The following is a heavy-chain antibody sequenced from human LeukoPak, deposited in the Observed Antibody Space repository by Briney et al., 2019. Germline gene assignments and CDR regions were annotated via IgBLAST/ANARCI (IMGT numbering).Heavy chain of an antibody. CDR1: GGSISSGSYY. Sequence: SETLSLTCTVSGGSISSGSYYWSWIRQPAGKGLEWIGRIYTSGSTNYNPSLKSRVTISVDTSKNQFSLKLSSVTAADTAVYYRARDHRYCSSTSCFRRGYNWFDPWGQGTLVTVSS. D-gene: IGHD2-2*01. V-gene: IGHV4-61*02. CDR3: ARDHRYCSSTSCFRRGYNWFDP. J-gene: IGHJ5*02. CDR2: IYTSGST.